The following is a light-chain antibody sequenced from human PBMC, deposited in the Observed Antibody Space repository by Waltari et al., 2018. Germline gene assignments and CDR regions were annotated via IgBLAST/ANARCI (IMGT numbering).Light chain of an antibody. Sequence: QSVVTQPPSASGTPGQRVTIPCSWSRSNLGIQHVYCNQQVPGTAPKLLVHTNNERPSGVPARFTGSKSGTSASLAIYGLRSEDEADYYCASWDDKLNAWVIGGGTRLTVL. CDR1: RSNLGIQH. CDR3: ASWDDKLNAWV. V-gene: IGLV1-47*01. J-gene: IGLJ3*02. CDR2: TNN.